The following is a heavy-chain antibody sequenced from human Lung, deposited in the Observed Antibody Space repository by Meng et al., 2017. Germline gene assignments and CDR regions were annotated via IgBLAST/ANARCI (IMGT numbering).Heavy chain of an antibody. Sequence: QLPDSVPGLVNPSGTLSLTCAVSGGSFRSSPWGTWVRQPPGKGLQWIGEFSYTGSTNYNPSLESRLSMSIDEAKNHISLTLTSVTAADTAVYYCAGYSGRFSIHFDYWGQGALVTVSS. J-gene: IGHJ4*02. CDR1: GGSFRSSPW. V-gene: IGHV4-4*02. CDR3: AGYSGRFSIHFDY. CDR2: FSYTGST. D-gene: IGHD1-26*01.